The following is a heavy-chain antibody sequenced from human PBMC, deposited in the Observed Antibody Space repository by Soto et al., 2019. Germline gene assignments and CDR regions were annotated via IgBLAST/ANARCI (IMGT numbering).Heavy chain of an antibody. CDR1: GFTFTSYA. D-gene: IGHD6-6*01. V-gene: IGHV3-23*01. J-gene: IGHJ4*02. Sequence: EVQLLESGGGLVQPGGSLRLSCAASGFTFTSYAMSWVRQAPGKGLEWVSAISNSGSSTYYADSGKGRFTVSRDNSKNTLYLQMNSLRAEDTAVYYCARGSIALNYWGQGTLVTVSS. CDR3: ARGSIALNY. CDR2: ISNSGSST.